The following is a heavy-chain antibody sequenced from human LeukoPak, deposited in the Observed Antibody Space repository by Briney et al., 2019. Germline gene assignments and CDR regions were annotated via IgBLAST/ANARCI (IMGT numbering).Heavy chain of an antibody. CDR3: ASVEMATIVLDY. V-gene: IGHV3-21*01. CDR1: GFTFDDYG. J-gene: IGHJ4*02. D-gene: IGHD5-24*01. Sequence: PGGSLRLSCAASGFTFDDYGMSWVRQAPGKGLEWVSSISSSSSYIYYADSVKGRFTISRDNAKNSLYLQMNSLRAEDTAVYYCASVEMATIVLDYWGQGTLVTVSS. CDR2: ISSSSSYI.